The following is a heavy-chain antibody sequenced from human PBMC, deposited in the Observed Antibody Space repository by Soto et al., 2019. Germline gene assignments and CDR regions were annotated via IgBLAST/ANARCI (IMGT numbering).Heavy chain of an antibody. J-gene: IGHJ4*02. V-gene: IGHV3-23*01. CDR3: VKAPRLELPHY. CDR2: LSGYGSST. CDR1: GFNFNNYA. D-gene: IGHD1-7*01. Sequence: HPGGSLRLSCEASGFNFNNYAMTWVRQAPGKGLEWVSALSGYGSSTYYADSVKGRFTISRDNSKNTLYLQMSSLRAEDTAVYYCVKAPRLELPHYWGQGTLVTVSS.